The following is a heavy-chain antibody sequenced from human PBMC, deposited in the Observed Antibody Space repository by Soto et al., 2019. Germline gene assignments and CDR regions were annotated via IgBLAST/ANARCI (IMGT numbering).Heavy chain of an antibody. J-gene: IGHJ4*02. CDR1: GFTFSSYE. D-gene: IGHD2-2*01. CDR3: VRVYCSTTTCHVQAFDS. V-gene: IGHV3-48*03. CDR2: ISSGGDSS. Sequence: GGSLRLSCAASGFTFSSYEMNWVRQAPGKTLEWVSYISSGGDSSYYVDSVKGRFTISRDNAKNSLSLQMNSLRVEDTAVYYCVRVYCSTTTCHVQAFDSWGQGTLVTVSS.